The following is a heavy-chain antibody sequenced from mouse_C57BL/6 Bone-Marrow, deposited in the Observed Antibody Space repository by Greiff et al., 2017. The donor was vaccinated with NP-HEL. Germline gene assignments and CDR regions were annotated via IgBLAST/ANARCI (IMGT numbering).Heavy chain of an antibody. CDR2: IHPNSGST. Sequence: QVQLQQSGAELVKPGASVKLSCKASGYTFTSYWMHWVKQRPGQGLEWIGMIHPNSGSTNYNEKFKSKATLTVDKSSSTAYMQLSSLTSEDSAVYYCASLDSSGYVDDWGQGTTLTVSS. J-gene: IGHJ2*01. V-gene: IGHV1-64*01. CDR1: GYTFTSYW. D-gene: IGHD3-2*02. CDR3: ASLDSSGYVDD.